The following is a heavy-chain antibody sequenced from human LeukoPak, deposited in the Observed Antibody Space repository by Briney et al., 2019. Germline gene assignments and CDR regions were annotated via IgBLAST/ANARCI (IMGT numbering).Heavy chain of an antibody. V-gene: IGHV1-46*01. CDR3: ASDYYYDSSGYYSAFDI. D-gene: IGHD3-22*01. CDR1: GYTFTSYY. J-gene: IGHJ3*02. CDR2: INPSGGST. Sequence: ASVEVSCKASGYTFTSYYMHWVRQAPGQGLEWMGIINPSGGSTSYAQKFQGRVTMTRDTSTSTVYMELSSLRSEDTAVYYCASDYYYDSSGYYSAFDIWGQGTMATVSS.